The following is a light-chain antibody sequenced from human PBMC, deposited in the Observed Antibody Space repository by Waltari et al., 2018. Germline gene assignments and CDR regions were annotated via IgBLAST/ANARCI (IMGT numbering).Light chain of an antibody. J-gene: IGLJ3*02. V-gene: IGLV2-23*02. Sequence: SALTQPASVSGSPGQSITISCTAISSDVGSYHRLSWYQHHPGEAPKLMIYAVSKRPSGVSNRFSGSKSGETASLTISGLQPEDEAEYFCCAFAGPGIWVFGGGTQVTVL. CDR2: AVS. CDR1: SSDVGSYHR. CDR3: CAFAGPGIWV.